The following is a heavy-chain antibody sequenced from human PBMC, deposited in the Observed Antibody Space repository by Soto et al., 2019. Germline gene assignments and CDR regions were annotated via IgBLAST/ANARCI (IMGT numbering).Heavy chain of an antibody. D-gene: IGHD2-21*02. CDR1: GFTFSSYW. Sequence: GGSLRLSCAASGFTFSSYWMSWVRQVPGKGLEWVANIKQDGSEKYYVDSVKGRFTISRDNAKNSLYLQMNSLRAEDTAVYYCARDAPRSCGGDCYSNWYFDLWGRGTLVTVSS. J-gene: IGHJ2*01. V-gene: IGHV3-7*03. CDR2: IKQDGSEK. CDR3: ARDAPRSCGGDCYSNWYFDL.